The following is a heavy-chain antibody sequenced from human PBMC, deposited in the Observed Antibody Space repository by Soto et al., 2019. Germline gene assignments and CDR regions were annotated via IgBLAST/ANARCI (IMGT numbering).Heavy chain of an antibody. CDR1: GYTFTSYD. CDR3: ARGAGSDFWSGHKTGYYTSYLVY. V-gene: IGHV1-8*01. J-gene: IGHJ4*02. Sequence: ASVKVSCKASGYTFTSYDINWVRQATGQGLEWMGWMNPNSGNTGYAQKFQGRVTMTRNTSISTAYMELSSLRSEDTAVYYCARGAGSDFWSGHKTGYYTSYLVYCGQGTLVTISS. CDR2: MNPNSGNT. D-gene: IGHD3-3*01.